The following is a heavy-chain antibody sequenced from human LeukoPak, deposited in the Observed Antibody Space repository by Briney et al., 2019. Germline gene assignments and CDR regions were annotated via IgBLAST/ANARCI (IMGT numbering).Heavy chain of an antibody. V-gene: IGHV4-59*11. CDR1: GGSFSGHY. CDR3: ARVVSGSSSWYDERNYYYYYMDV. D-gene: IGHD6-13*01. CDR2: IYYSGST. J-gene: IGHJ6*03. Sequence: SETLSLTCAVYGGSFSGHYWSWIRQPPGKGLEWIGYIYYSGSTNYNPSLKSRVTISVDTSKNQFSLKLSSVTAADTAVYYCARVVSGSSSWYDERNYYYYYMDVWGKGTTVTVSS.